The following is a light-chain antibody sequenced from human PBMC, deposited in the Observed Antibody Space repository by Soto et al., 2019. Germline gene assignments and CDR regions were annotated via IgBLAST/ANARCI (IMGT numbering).Light chain of an antibody. CDR2: YDS. J-gene: IGLJ2*01. CDR3: QVWEASGDQVV. CDR1: NVGSRS. Sequence: SYELTQPPSVSVAPGETARISCGGNNVGSRSVHWYQQKPGQAPFLVIYYDSDRPSGIPERFSGSNSGNTATLIISRVEDGDEDDYYCQVWEASGDQVVFGGGTKLTVL. V-gene: IGLV3-21*01.